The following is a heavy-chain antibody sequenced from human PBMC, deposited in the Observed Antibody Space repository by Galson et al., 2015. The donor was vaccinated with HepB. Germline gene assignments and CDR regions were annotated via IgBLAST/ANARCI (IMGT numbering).Heavy chain of an antibody. J-gene: IGHJ6*02. CDR2: ITSSGSVI. Sequence: SLRLSCAASGFIFSDYYMSWLRQAPGTGPEWASYITSSGSVIYYADSVRGRFTISRDDAKNSLSLQMNSLRVEDTAVYYCARLLYSSGYICYAMDVWGQGTTVTVS. CDR3: ARLLYSSGYICYAMDV. V-gene: IGHV3-11*01. CDR1: GFIFSDYY. D-gene: IGHD2-8*01.